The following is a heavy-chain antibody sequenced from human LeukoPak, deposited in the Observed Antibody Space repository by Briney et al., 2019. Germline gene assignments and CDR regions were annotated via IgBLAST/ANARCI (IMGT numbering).Heavy chain of an antibody. CDR2: ISISGNII. CDR3: ARDRAGTYYYYYYGMDV. Sequence: PGGSLRLSCAASGFTFSEHYMSWIRQAPGKGLEWLSYISISGNIIYYADSVKGRFTISRDNAKNSLYLQMNSLRAEDTAVYYCARDRAGTYYYYYYGMDVWGQGTTVTVSS. D-gene: IGHD1-14*01. V-gene: IGHV3-11*04. CDR1: GFTFSEHY. J-gene: IGHJ6*02.